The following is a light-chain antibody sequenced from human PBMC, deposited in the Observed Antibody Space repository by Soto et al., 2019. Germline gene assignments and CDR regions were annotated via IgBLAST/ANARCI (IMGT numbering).Light chain of an antibody. J-gene: IGKJ1*01. Sequence: AIQMTQSPSSLSASLGDRVTITCRASQGIRNDLGWYQQKPGKAPKLLIYAASNLEGGVPSRFSGSGSGTDSTLTISSLQPEDFATYYCLQDYDLPLTFGQGTKVEIK. CDR3: LQDYDLPLT. CDR2: AAS. V-gene: IGKV1-6*01. CDR1: QGIRND.